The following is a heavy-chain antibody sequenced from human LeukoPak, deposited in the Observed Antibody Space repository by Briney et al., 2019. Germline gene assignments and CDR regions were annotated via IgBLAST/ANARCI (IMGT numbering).Heavy chain of an antibody. V-gene: IGHV4-61*02. D-gene: IGHD3-16*01. CDR3: ARDWGFQWLHP. J-gene: IGHJ5*02. CDR2: IYTSGST. Sequence: SQTLSLTCTVSGGSITSGSYYWSWIRQPAGKGLEWIGRIYTSGSTNYNPSLESRLTISADTSKNQFSLKVRSVTAADTTVYYCARDWGFQWLHPWGQGTLVTVSS. CDR1: GGSITSGSYY.